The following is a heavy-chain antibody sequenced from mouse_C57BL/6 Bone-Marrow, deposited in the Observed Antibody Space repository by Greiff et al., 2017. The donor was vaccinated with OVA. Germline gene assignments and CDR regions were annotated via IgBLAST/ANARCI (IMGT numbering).Heavy chain of an antibody. CDR2: ISSGSSTI. CDR3: ARDYYGSSYYFDY. V-gene: IGHV5-17*01. J-gene: IGHJ2*01. Sequence: EVKLVESGGGLVKPGGSLKLSCAASGFTFSDYGMHWVRQAPEKGLEWVAYISSGSSTIYYADTVKGRFTISRVNAKNTLFLQMTSLRSEDTAMYYCARDYYGSSYYFDYWGQGTTLTVSS. D-gene: IGHD1-1*01. CDR1: GFTFSDYG.